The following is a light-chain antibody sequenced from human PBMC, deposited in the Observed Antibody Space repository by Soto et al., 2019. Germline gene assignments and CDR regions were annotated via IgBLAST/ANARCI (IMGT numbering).Light chain of an antibody. CDR2: KAS. CDR3: QQYNSYLLT. V-gene: IGKV1-5*03. Sequence: DIQMTQSPSTLSASVGDRVTITCRASQSIGSWLAWYQQKPGKAPNLLIYKASSLESGVPSRFSGSGSGTEFTVTISSLQPEDFATYYCQQYNSYLLTLGPGTKVDIK. J-gene: IGKJ3*01. CDR1: QSIGSW.